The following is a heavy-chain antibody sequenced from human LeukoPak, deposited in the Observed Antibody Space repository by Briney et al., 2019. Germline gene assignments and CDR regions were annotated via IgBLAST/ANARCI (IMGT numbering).Heavy chain of an antibody. CDR1: GFTVSSNY. J-gene: IGHJ5*02. CDR3: ARGRGYSQSNWVDP. Sequence: GGSLRLSCAASGFTVSSNYMSWVRQAPGKGLEWVSVIYSGGGTYYADSVKGRFTISRDNSKNTLYLQMNSLRAEDTAVYYCARGRGYSQSNWVDPWGQGTMVTVSA. D-gene: IGHD5-18*01. V-gene: IGHV3-66*01. CDR2: IYSGGGT.